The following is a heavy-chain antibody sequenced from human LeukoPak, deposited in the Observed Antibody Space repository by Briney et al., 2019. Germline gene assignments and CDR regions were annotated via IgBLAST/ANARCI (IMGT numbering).Heavy chain of an antibody. CDR1: GGSVSSGVYF. CDR3: ARRQGSSSYIDY. V-gene: IGHV4-39*01. J-gene: IGHJ4*02. Sequence: SETLSLTCTVSGGSVSSGVYFWSWIRQPSGKGLEWIGNIFYSGSTYYNPSLKSRVTISVDMSKNQFSLKLSSVTAADTAVYYCARRQGSSSYIDYWGQGTLVTVSS. D-gene: IGHD6-13*01. CDR2: IFYSGST.